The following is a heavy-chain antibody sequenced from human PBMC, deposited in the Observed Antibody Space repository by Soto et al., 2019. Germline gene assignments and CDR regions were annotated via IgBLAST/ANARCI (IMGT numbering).Heavy chain of an antibody. CDR2: IYYSGST. Sequence: SETLSLTCTVSGGSISSYYWSWIRQPPGKGLEWIGYIYYSGSTNYNPSLKSRGTISVETSKNQFSLKLSSVTAADTAVYYCARGGQVMYNWNFGNFDYWGQGTLVTVSS. D-gene: IGHD1-7*01. J-gene: IGHJ4*02. CDR1: GGSISSYY. V-gene: IGHV4-59*01. CDR3: ARGGQVMYNWNFGNFDY.